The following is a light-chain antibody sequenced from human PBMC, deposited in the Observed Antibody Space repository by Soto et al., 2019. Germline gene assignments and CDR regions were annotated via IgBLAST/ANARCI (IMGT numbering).Light chain of an antibody. CDR2: LNSDGSH. Sequence: QPVLTQSPSASASLGASVKLTCTLSSGHSSYAIAWHQQQPEKGPRYLMKLNSDGSHSKGDGIPDRFSGSSSGAERYLIISGLQSEDEADYYCQTWGTGSHVFGTGTKLTVL. CDR3: QTWGTGSHV. J-gene: IGLJ1*01. V-gene: IGLV4-69*01. CDR1: SGHSSYA.